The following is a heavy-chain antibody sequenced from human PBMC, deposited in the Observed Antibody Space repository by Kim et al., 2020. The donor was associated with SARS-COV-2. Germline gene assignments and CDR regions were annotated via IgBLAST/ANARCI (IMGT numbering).Heavy chain of an antibody. CDR2: ISAYNGNT. CDR1: GYTFTSYG. V-gene: IGHV1-18*04. CDR3: ARDTGRWSYYDDYGMDV. D-gene: IGHD3-22*01. Sequence: ASVKVSCKASGYTFTSYGISWVRQAPGQGLEWMGWISAYNGNTNYAQKLQGRVTMTTDTSTSTAYMELRSLRSDDTAVYYCARDTGRWSYYDDYGMDVWGQGTTVTVSS. J-gene: IGHJ6*02.